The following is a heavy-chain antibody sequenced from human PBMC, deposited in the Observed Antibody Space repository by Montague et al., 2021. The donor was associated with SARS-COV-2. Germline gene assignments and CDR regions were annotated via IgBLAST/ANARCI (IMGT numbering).Heavy chain of an antibody. CDR1: GFTLSDYA. D-gene: IGHD1-1*01. J-gene: IGHJ6*02. CDR3: VKDRGHWNLANYLYGLDV. Sequence: SLRLSCAASGFTLSDYAMSWVRQAPGKGLEWVSGISGSGASTYYADSVGGRFTISRDNSANMLFLQMNSLRADDTAVYFCVKDRGHWNLANYLYGLDVWGQGTTVTVSS. V-gene: IGHV3-23*01. CDR2: ISGSGAST.